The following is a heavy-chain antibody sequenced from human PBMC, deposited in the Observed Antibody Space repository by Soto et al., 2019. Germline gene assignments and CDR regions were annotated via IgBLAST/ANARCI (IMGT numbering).Heavy chain of an antibody. Sequence: GGSLRLSCAASGFTFSSYAMSWVRQAPGKGLEWVSGISGSGDSTDYADSAKGRFTISRDNAKNSLYLQMNSLRAEDTALYYCAKGSEYSSSHPMDVWGQGTTVTVSS. CDR1: GFTFSSYA. V-gene: IGHV3-23*01. CDR2: ISGSGDST. J-gene: IGHJ6*02. D-gene: IGHD6-6*01. CDR3: AKGSEYSSSHPMDV.